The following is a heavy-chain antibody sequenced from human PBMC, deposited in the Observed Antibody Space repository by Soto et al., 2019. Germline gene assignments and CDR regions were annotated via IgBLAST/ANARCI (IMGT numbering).Heavy chain of an antibody. Sequence: SETLSLTCTVSGGSISSSSYYWGWIRQPPGKGLEWIGSIYYSGSTYYNPSLKSRVTISVDTSKNQFSLKLSSVTAADTAVYYCARQGGRFLEWLRQDYWGQGTLVTVSS. CDR1: GGSISSSSYY. CDR2: IYYSGST. V-gene: IGHV4-39*01. D-gene: IGHD3-3*01. J-gene: IGHJ4*02. CDR3: ARQGGRFLEWLRQDY.